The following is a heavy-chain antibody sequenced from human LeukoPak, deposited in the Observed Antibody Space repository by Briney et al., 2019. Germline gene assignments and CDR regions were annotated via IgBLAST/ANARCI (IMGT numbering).Heavy chain of an antibody. J-gene: IGHJ3*02. CDR1: GGTFSSYA. Sequence: SVKVSCEASGGTFSSYAISWVRQAPGQGLEWMGGIIPIFGTANYAQKFQGRVTITADESTSTAYMELRSLRSDDTAVYYCARDYWEYCSGGSCGNAFDIWGQGTMVTVSS. CDR2: IIPIFGTA. CDR3: ARDYWEYCSGGSCGNAFDI. V-gene: IGHV1-69*13. D-gene: IGHD2-15*01.